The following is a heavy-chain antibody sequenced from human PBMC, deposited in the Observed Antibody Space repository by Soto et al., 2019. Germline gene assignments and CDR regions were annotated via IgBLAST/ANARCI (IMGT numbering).Heavy chain of an antibody. V-gene: IGHV3-74*01. CDR3: ALKHSSSWAYYYYYMDV. Sequence: EVQLVESGGGLVQPGGSLRLSCAASGFTFRSYWMHWVRRGPGKGLAWVARISSDGSSTSYADSVKGRFTISRDNAKNTLYRQMNSLRAEDTAVYYCALKHSSSWAYYYYYMDVWGKGTTVTVSS. CDR2: ISSDGSST. J-gene: IGHJ6*03. CDR1: GFTFRSYW. D-gene: IGHD6-13*01.